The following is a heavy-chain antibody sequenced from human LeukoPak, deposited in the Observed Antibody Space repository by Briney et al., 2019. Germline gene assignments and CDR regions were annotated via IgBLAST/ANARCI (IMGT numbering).Heavy chain of an antibody. V-gene: IGHV3-21*01. CDR1: GFTFSSYA. Sequence: PGGSLRLSCAASGFTFSSYAMSWVRQAPGKGLEWVSSISSSSSYIYYADSVKGRFTISRDNAKNSLYLQMNSLRAEDTAVYYCARVGIIGNPRSFPFDYWGQGTLVTVSS. CDR3: ARVGIIGNPRSFPFDY. J-gene: IGHJ4*02. D-gene: IGHD1-20*01. CDR2: ISSSSSYI.